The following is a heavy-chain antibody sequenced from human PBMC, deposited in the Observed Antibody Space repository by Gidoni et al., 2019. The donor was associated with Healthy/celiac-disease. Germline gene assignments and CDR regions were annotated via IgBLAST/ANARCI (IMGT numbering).Heavy chain of an antibody. Sequence: QVQLQESGPGLVKPSETLSLTCTVSGYSISSGYYWGWIRQPPGKGLEWIGSIYHSGSTYYNPSLKSRVTISVDTSKNQFSLKLSSVTAADTAVYYCARRHPVDPSLFDYWGQGTLVTVSS. CDR1: GYSISSGYY. CDR2: IYHSGST. CDR3: ARRHPVDPSLFDY. D-gene: IGHD3-9*01. J-gene: IGHJ4*02. V-gene: IGHV4-38-2*02.